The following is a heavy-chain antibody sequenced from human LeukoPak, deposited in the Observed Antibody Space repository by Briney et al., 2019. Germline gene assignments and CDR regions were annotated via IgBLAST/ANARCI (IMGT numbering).Heavy chain of an antibody. CDR1: GFTFSSYD. V-gene: IGHV3-13*01. CDR3: ARAYCSGGSCYLEY. D-gene: IGHD2-15*01. Sequence: PGGSLRLSCAASGFTFSSYDMHWVRQATGKGLEWVSAIGTAGDTYYPGSVKGRFTISRENAKNSLYLQMNSLRAGDTAVYYCARAYCSGGSCYLEYWGQGTLVTVSS. J-gene: IGHJ4*02. CDR2: IGTAGDT.